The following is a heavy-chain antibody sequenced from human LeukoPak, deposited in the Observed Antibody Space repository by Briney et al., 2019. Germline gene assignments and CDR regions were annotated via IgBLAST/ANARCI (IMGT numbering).Heavy chain of an antibody. V-gene: IGHV3-64*01. CDR2: ISSHGDST. CDR3: ARGSSYYGSGSYYNEPMDV. Sequence: GGSLRLSCAASGFTFSSYAMHWVRQAPGKGLEYVSAISSHGDSTYYANSVKGKITISRDNSRNTLYLQMGSLSGEDMAVYYCARGSSYYGSGSYYNEPMDVWGKGTTVTISS. CDR1: GFTFSSYA. D-gene: IGHD3-10*01. J-gene: IGHJ6*03.